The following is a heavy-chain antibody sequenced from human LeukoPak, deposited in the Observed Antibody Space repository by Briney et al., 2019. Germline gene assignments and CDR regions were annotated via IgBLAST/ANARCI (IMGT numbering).Heavy chain of an antibody. Sequence: GGSLRLSCAASGFTVSSNYMSWVRQAPGKGLEWVSVIYSGGSTYYADSVKGRFTISRDNSKNTLYLQMNSLRAEDTAVYYCARSANRKVGYFDYWGQGTLVTVSS. J-gene: IGHJ4*02. D-gene: IGHD1-14*01. CDR3: ARSANRKVGYFDY. CDR2: IYSGGST. V-gene: IGHV3-66*02. CDR1: GFTVSSNY.